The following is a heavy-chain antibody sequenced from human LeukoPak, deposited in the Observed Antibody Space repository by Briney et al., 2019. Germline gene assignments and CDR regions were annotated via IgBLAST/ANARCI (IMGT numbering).Heavy chain of an antibody. CDR1: GFTFSSYA. Sequence: QPGGSLRLSCAASGFTFSSYAMHWVRQAPGKGLEWVAVISYDGSNKYYADSVKGRFTISRDNSKNTLYLQMNSLRAEDTAVYYCARDLGYSYGCFDYWGQGTLVTVSS. J-gene: IGHJ4*02. CDR2: ISYDGSNK. V-gene: IGHV3-30-3*01. D-gene: IGHD5-18*01. CDR3: ARDLGYSYGCFDY.